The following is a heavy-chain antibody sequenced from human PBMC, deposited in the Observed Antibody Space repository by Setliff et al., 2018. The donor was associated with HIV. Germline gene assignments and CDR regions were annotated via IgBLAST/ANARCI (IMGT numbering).Heavy chain of an antibody. V-gene: IGHV3-48*03. Sequence: LSLSCAASGFTFGSYDMNWVRQAPGKGLEWVSYISGSGSIIYYADSVKGRFTISRDNAEYSLHLQMNSLRAEDTAVYYCARARLRNYYYYMDVWAKGTTVTVSS. D-gene: IGHD5-12*01. J-gene: IGHJ6*03. CDR1: GFTFGSYD. CDR3: ARARLRNYYYYMDV. CDR2: ISGSGSII.